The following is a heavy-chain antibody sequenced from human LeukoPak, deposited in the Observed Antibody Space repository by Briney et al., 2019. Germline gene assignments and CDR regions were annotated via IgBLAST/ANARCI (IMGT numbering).Heavy chain of an antibody. J-gene: IGHJ4*02. CDR2: IWYDGSNK. CDR1: GFTFSNHG. D-gene: IGHD2-21*02. Sequence: PGGSPRLSCAASGFTFSNHGMHWVRQAPGKGPEWVALIWYDGSNKYYGDSVKGRFTISRDNPKNTVYLQMNSLRAEDTGVYYCARDRLEAVTDDDYFDYWGQGTLVTVSS. V-gene: IGHV3-33*01. CDR3: ARDRLEAVTDDDYFDY.